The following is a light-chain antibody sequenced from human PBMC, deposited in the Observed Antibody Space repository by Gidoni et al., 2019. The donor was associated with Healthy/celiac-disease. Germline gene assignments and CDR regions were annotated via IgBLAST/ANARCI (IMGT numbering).Light chain of an antibody. CDR1: QSVLYSSNNKNY. CDR3: QQYYSTPYT. Sequence: DIVMTQSPDPLSVSLGERATIYCKSSQSVLYSSNNKNYLAWYQQKPGQPPKLRIYWASTRESGVPDRVSGSGSGTDFTLTISSLQAEDVAVYYCQQYYSTPYTFGQXTKLEIK. J-gene: IGKJ2*01. V-gene: IGKV4-1*01. CDR2: WAS.